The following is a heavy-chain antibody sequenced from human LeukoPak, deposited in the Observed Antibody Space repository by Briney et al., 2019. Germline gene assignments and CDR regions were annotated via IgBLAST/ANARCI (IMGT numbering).Heavy chain of an antibody. CDR3: ARDSRRKSVVVTAMDV. CDR2: ISYDGSNK. D-gene: IGHD2-21*02. V-gene: IGHV3-30*19. Sequence: GGSLRLSCAASGFTFSSYGMHWVRQAPGKGLEWVAVISYDGSNKYYADSVKGRFTISRDNSKNTLYLQMNSLRAEDTAVYYCARDSRRKSVVVTAMDVWGQGTTVTVSS. CDR1: GFTFSSYG. J-gene: IGHJ6*02.